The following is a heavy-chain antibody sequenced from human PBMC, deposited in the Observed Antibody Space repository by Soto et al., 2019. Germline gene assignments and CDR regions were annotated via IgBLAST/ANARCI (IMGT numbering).Heavy chain of an antibody. CDR1: RFMFSRYA. Sequence: EVQLLESGGGLVQPGGCLRLCCAASRFMFSRYAMSWVRQAPGKGLEWVSGISGSGGSTWYADSVKGRFTISRDNSKNMVYLQMNSLRVEDTAQYFCEKEWTPRRAFDSWGQGTQVTVSS. CDR2: ISGSGGST. J-gene: IGHJ4*02. CDR3: EKEWTPRRAFDS. D-gene: IGHD5-12*01. V-gene: IGHV3-23*01.